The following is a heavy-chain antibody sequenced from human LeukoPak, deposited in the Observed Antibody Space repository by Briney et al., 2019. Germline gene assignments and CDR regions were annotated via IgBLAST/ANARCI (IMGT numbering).Heavy chain of an antibody. Sequence: GGSLRLSCAASGFTFSSYAMSWVRQAPGKGLEWVSATSGSGGSTYYADSVKGRFTISRDNSKNTLYLQMNSLRAEDTAVYYCAKERYYYGSGSYPYYFDYWGQGTLVTVSS. CDR1: GFTFSSYA. V-gene: IGHV3-23*01. CDR3: AKERYYYGSGSYPYYFDY. D-gene: IGHD3-10*01. J-gene: IGHJ4*02. CDR2: TSGSGGST.